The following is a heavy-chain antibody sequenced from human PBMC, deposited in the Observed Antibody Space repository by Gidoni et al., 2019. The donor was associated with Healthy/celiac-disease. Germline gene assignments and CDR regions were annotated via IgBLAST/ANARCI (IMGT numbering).Heavy chain of an antibody. CDR3: ARGFRYGYFQH. CDR1: GFTFSSYS. D-gene: IGHD1-1*01. CDR2: ISSSSSYI. Sequence: EVQLVESGGCLVKLGGSLRLSFAASGFTFSSYSMNWVRQAQGKGLEWVSSISSSSSYIYYADSVKGRFTISRDNAKNSLYLQMNSLRAEDTAVYYCARGFRYGYFQHWGQGTLVTVSS. J-gene: IGHJ1*01. V-gene: IGHV3-21*01.